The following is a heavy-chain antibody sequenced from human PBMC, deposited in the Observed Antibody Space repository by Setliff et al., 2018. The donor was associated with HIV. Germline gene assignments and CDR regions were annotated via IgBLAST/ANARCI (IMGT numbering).Heavy chain of an antibody. J-gene: IGHJ3*02. CDR3: TRDLHYDAFDI. V-gene: IGHV3-49*04. Sequence: PGGSLRLSCTASGFTFGDYAVSWVRQAPGKGLEWVGFIRSKAYSGTTEYAASVKGRFTISREDSKSIAYLQMNSLKTEDTAVYCCTRDLHYDAFDIWGQGTMVTVSS. CDR2: IRSKAYSGTT. CDR1: GFTFGDYA.